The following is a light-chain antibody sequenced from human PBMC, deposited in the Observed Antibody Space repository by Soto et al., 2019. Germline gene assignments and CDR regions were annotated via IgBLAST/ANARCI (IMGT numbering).Light chain of an antibody. J-gene: IGKJ5*01. CDR1: QSIATY. CDR3: HPRYNTLFP. CDR2: AAS. Sequence: DIQMTQSPSSLSASVGDRVTITCRASQSIATYLNWYQHKLGKAPKLLIYAASSLQTGVPSRFSGSGSGTDFTLTISSLQPEDFATYSAHPRYNTLFPFGQGTLLEI. V-gene: IGKV1-39*01.